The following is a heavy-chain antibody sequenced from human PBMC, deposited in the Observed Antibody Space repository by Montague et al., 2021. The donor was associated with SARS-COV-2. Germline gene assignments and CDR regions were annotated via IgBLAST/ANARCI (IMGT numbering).Heavy chain of an antibody. D-gene: IGHD3-16*01. V-gene: IGHV3-43*01. CDR2: ISWDGGST. J-gene: IGHJ4*02. CDR1: GFTFDDYT. Sequence: SLRLSCAASGFTFDDYTMHWVRQAPGKGLEWVSLISWDGGSTYYADSVKGRFTISRDNSKNSLYLQMNSLRTEDTALYYCAKDIQASGDVWGSYRDLAFDYWGQGTLVTVSS. CDR3: AKDIQASGDVWGSYRDLAFDY.